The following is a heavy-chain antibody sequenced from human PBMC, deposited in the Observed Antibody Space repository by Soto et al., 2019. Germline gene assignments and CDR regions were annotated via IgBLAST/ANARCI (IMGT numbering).Heavy chain of an antibody. D-gene: IGHD3-10*01. J-gene: IGHJ6*02. CDR3: TRGITLIRGVIPPGYYSGMDV. V-gene: IGHV1-69*01. Sequence: QVQLVQSGAEVKKPGSSVKVSCKASGGTFSSYAISWVRQAPGQGLEWMGGFNPIFETANYAQKFQGRVTITADESTNTAYMELSSLRSEDTAVYYCTRGITLIRGVIPPGYYSGMDVWGQGTTVAVSS. CDR1: GGTFSSYA. CDR2: FNPIFETA.